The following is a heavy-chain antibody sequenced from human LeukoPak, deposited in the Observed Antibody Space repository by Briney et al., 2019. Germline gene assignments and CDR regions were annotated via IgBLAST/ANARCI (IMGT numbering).Heavy chain of an antibody. J-gene: IGHJ4*02. D-gene: IGHD1-1*01. CDR2: INPNSGGT. Sequence: ASVKVSCKASGYTFTGSYMHWGRQAPGQGREWMGWINPNSGGTNYAQKFQGRVTMTRDTSISTAYMELSRLRSDDTAVYYCARDRRGTVPFDYWGQGTLVTVSS. CDR1: GYTFTGSY. CDR3: ARDRRGTVPFDY. V-gene: IGHV1-2*02.